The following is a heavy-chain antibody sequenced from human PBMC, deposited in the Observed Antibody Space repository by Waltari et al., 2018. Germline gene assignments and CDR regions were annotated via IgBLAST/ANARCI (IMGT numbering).Heavy chain of an antibody. Sequence: QVQLQESGPGLVKPSQTLSLTCTVSGGSISSGSYYWSWIRQPAGKGLEWIGYIYTSGSTNYNPSLKSRVTISVDTSKNQFSLKLSSVTAADTAVYYCARAIAAAGTYYFDYWGQGTLVTVSS. V-gene: IGHV4-61*09. D-gene: IGHD6-13*01. J-gene: IGHJ4*02. CDR2: IYTSGST. CDR1: GGSISSGSYY. CDR3: ARAIAAAGTYYFDY.